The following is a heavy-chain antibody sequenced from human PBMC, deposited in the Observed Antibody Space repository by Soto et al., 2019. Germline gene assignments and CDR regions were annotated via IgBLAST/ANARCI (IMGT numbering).Heavy chain of an antibody. CDR2: FDPEDGET. Sequence: ASVKVSCKVSGYTLTELSMHWVRQAPGKGLEWMGGFDPEDGETIYAQNLQGRVTMTTDTSTNTAYMELRSLRSDDTAVYFCAREAYCSNGVCTMRYGMDVWGQGTTVTVSS. CDR1: GYTLTELS. V-gene: IGHV1-24*01. CDR3: AREAYCSNGVCTMRYGMDV. D-gene: IGHD2-8*01. J-gene: IGHJ6*02.